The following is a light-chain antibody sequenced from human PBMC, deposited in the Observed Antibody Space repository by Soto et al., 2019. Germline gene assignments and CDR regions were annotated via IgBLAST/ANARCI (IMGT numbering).Light chain of an antibody. CDR1: SSNIGAGYD. CDR3: QSYDSSLSALYV. CDR2: GNS. V-gene: IGLV1-40*01. J-gene: IGLJ1*01. Sequence: QSVLTQPPSVSGAPGQRVTISCTGSSSNIGAGYDVHWYQQLPGTAPKLLIYGNSNRPSGVPDRFSGSKSGTSASLAITELQAEDEADYYSQSYDSSLSALYVFGTGTKVTVL.